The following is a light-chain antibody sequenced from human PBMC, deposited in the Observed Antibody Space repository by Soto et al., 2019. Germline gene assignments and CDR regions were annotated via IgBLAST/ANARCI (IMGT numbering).Light chain of an antibody. CDR2: KGS. Sequence: DIQMTQSPSTVSAPMGGRAIITARASQRISGWLAWYQQKPGKAPKLLIYKGSSLQSGVPARFSGRGSGTQFTLTISSLQPDDFASYYCQQYSSSSTFGQGTKVEMK. CDR3: QQYSSSST. V-gene: IGKV1-5*03. J-gene: IGKJ1*01. CDR1: QRISGW.